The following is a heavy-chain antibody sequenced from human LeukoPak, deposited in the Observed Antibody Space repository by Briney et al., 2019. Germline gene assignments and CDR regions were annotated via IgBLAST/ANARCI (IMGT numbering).Heavy chain of an antibody. D-gene: IGHD3-16*01. Sequence: GRSLRLSCAASGFTFSSYGMHWVRQAPGKGLEWVAVISYDGGNKYYADSVKGRFTISRDNSKNTLYLQMNSLRAEDTAVYYCAKDSRWRSLGLPDYWGREPWSPSPQ. V-gene: IGHV3-30*18. CDR2: ISYDGGNK. CDR3: AKDSRWRSLGLPDY. CDR1: GFTFSSYG. J-gene: IGHJ4*02.